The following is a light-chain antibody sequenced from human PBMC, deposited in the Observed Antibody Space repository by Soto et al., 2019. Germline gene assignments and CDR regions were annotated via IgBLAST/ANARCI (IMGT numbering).Light chain of an antibody. V-gene: IGKV3-11*01. CDR3: QQYIRWPLT. CDR2: DAS. J-gene: IGKJ4*01. CDR1: QSVSNF. Sequence: EIVLTQSPVTLSLSPGERATLSCRASQSVSNFLAWYQQKPGQAPRLLIYDASNRATGIPARFSGSGSGTEFTLTISSLQSEDFAVYYCQQYIRWPLTFGGGTKVDIK.